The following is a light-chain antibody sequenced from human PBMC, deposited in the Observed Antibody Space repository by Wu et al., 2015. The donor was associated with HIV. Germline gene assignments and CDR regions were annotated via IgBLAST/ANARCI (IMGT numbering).Light chain of an antibody. V-gene: IGKV1-9*01. CDR1: QGIRSS. CDR2: SAS. J-gene: IGKJ5*01. Sequence: DIQLTQSPSFLSASIGDRVTISCRASQGIRSSLAWYQQRSGQVPKLLIFSASTLQHGVPSRFSGGGSGTEFTLTINSLQPEDFATYYCQQLKTFPITFGQGTRLNIK. CDR3: QQLKTFPIT.